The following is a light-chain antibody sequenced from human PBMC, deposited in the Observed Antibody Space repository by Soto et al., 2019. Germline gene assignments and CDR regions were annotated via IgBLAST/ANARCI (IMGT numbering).Light chain of an antibody. CDR3: LQLNRYPLT. Sequence: DIQLTQSPSFLSASVGDRVTMTCRASQGISNYLAWYQQKPGKAPELLVYSASTLQSGVPSRFSGGGSETEFSLTIGTLQPEDFATYYCLQLNRYPLTFGGGTKVDI. CDR1: QGISNY. J-gene: IGKJ4*01. CDR2: SAS. V-gene: IGKV1-9*01.